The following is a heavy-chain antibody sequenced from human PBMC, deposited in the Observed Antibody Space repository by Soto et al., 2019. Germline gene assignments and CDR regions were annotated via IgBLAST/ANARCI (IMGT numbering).Heavy chain of an antibody. Sequence: ASVKVSCKASGYTFTSYGISWVRQAPGQGLEWMGWISAYNGNTNYAQKLQGRVTMTTDTSTSTAYMELRSLRSDDTAVYYCARDHDISTGYSPGDYWGQGTLVTVSS. V-gene: IGHV1-18*04. CDR1: GYTFTSYG. D-gene: IGHD3-9*01. CDR3: ARDHDISTGYSPGDY. J-gene: IGHJ4*02. CDR2: ISAYNGNT.